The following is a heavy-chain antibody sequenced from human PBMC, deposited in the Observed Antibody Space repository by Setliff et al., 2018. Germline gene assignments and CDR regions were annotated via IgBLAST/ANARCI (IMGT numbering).Heavy chain of an antibody. CDR1: GGSISSSSYY. Sequence: SETLSLTCTVSGGSISSSSYYWGWIRQPPGKGLEWIGSIFYDGTTYYTPSLKSRVTISVDTSKNQFSLKLSSVTAADTAVYYCARYDSSGYSENYYFDYWGQGTLVTVSS. D-gene: IGHD3-22*01. J-gene: IGHJ4*02. V-gene: IGHV4-39*01. CDR3: ARYDSSGYSENYYFDY. CDR2: IFYDGTT.